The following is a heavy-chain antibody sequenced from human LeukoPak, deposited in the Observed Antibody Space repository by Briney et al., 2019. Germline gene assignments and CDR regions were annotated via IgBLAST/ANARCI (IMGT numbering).Heavy chain of an antibody. D-gene: IGHD1-14*01. CDR3: ARDQRYVSRKKYYYYMDV. J-gene: IGHJ6*03. CDR2: INEDGSDK. Sequence: GGSLRLSCGASGFIFGNFWMSWVRQAPGKGLEWVARINEDGSDKYYVDSVRGRFTISRDNAKNSLYLQMNSLRAEDTAVYYCARDQRYVSRKKYYYYMDVWGKGTTVTVSS. CDR1: GFIFGNFW. V-gene: IGHV3-7*01.